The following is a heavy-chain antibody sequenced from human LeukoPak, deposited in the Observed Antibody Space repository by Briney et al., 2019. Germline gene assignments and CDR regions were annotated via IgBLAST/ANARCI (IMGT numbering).Heavy chain of an antibody. V-gene: IGHV1-46*01. D-gene: IGHD3-22*01. CDR1: GYTFTSYY. CDR3: AARYKYYYDSSGYPFYMDV. J-gene: IGHJ6*03. Sequence: GASVKVSCKASGYTFTSYYMHWVRQAPGQGLEWMGIINPSGGSTSYAQKFQGRVTITRNTSISTAYMELSSLRSEDTAVYYCAARYKYYYDSSGYPFYMDVWGKGTTVTVSS. CDR2: INPSGGST.